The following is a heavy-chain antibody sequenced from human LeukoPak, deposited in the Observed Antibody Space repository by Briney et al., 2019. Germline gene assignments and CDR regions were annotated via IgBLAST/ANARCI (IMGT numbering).Heavy chain of an antibody. V-gene: IGHV3-7*01. CDR2: IKQDGSEK. CDR3: GRDVNDIWRGSSLDY. D-gene: IGHD3-3*01. CDR1: GFAFSSYW. J-gene: IGHJ4*02. Sequence: GGSLRLSCAASGFAFSSYWMSWVRQAPGKGLEWVANIKQDGSEKYYVDSVKGRFTISRDNAKNSLYLQMNSLRDEDTAVYYCGRDVNDIWRGSSLDYWGQGTLVTVSS.